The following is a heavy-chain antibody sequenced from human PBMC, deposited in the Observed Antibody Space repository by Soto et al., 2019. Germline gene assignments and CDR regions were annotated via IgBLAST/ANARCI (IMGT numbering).Heavy chain of an antibody. Sequence: QITLKESGPTLVKPTQTLTLTCTFSGFSLSTSVVGVGWIRQPPGKALEWLALIYWNDDKRYSPSLKSRLTITKDTSKNQVVLTMTNMDPVDTATYYCAHRVTYYYDSSGYNYFDYWGQGTLVTVSS. CDR2: IYWNDDK. J-gene: IGHJ4*02. V-gene: IGHV2-5*01. CDR3: AHRVTYYYDSSGYNYFDY. CDR1: GFSLSTSVVG. D-gene: IGHD3-22*01.